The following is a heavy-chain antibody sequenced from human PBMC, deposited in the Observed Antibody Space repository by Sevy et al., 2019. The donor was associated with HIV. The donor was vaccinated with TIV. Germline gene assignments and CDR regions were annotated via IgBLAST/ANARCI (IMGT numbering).Heavy chain of an antibody. CDR2: MSSGTSYT. J-gene: IGHJ4*02. CDR3: ARDRRNYGGQYFDY. Sequence: GGSLRLSCAASGFTFSDYYMSWIRPAPGKGLEWVSYMSSGTSYTNYADSVKGRFTISRDNAKNSLYLQMNSLRAEDTAVYYCARDRRNYGGQYFDYWGQGTLVTVSS. D-gene: IGHD1-7*01. CDR1: GFTFSDYY. V-gene: IGHV3-11*06.